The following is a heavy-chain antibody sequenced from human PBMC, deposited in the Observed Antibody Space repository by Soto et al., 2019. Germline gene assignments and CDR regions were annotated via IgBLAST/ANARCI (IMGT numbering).Heavy chain of an antibody. V-gene: IGHV1-2*02. J-gene: IGHJ4*02. D-gene: IGHD1-26*01. CDR3: ARVMSGSYLGHGYYFDY. Sequence: ASVKVSCKASRYTFTGYYMHWVRQAPGQGLEWMGWIDPNSGGTDYEQKCQGRVTMTRDTSISAAYMELSRLRLDDTAVYYCARVMSGSYLGHGYYFDYWGQGTLVTVSS. CDR1: RYTFTGYY. CDR2: IDPNSGGT.